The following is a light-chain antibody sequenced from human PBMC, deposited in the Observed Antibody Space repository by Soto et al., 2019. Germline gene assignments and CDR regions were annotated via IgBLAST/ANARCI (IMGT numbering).Light chain of an antibody. CDR3: QQYGSSGT. J-gene: IGKJ1*01. Sequence: EIVLTQSPGTLSLSPGERATLSCRASQSVSSSYLAWYQQKPGQAPRLLIYGASNRATGIPDRFSGSGSGTDFSLTISSLEPEDFAVYYCQQYGSSGTFGQGTKVDTK. V-gene: IGKV3-20*01. CDR1: QSVSSSY. CDR2: GAS.